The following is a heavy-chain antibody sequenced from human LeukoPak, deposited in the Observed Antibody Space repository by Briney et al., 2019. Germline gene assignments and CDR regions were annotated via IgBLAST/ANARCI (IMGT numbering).Heavy chain of an antibody. CDR3: AKSLGVGGYTRYKGFDQ. Sequence: PGGSLRLSCTASGFAFNSFAMNRVRQAPGKGLEWVSSISNSEGSSHYADFVKGRCTISRDNSKNTLHLQMNSLRAEDTAVYYCAKSLGVGGYTRYKGFDQWGQGALVTVS. D-gene: IGHD3-16*02. CDR1: GFAFNSFA. J-gene: IGHJ4*02. V-gene: IGHV3-23*01. CDR2: ISNSEGSS.